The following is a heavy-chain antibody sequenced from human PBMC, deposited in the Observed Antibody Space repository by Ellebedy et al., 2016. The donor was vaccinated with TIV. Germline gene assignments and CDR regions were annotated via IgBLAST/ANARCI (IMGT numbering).Heavy chain of an antibody. CDR1: GFPIRNYW. CDR2: IKDDGTEI. CDR3: AKSNWLDP. Sequence: GESLKISCTASGFPIRNYWMNWVRQAPGKGLEWVANIKDDGTEIYYVDSVRGRFSISRDIAKNSLYLQLNRLRVEDTAVYYCAKSNWLDPWGQGTLVTVSS. J-gene: IGHJ5*02. V-gene: IGHV3-7*03.